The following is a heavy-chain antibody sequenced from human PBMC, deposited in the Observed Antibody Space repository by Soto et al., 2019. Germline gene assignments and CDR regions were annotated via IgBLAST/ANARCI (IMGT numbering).Heavy chain of an antibody. CDR1: GYTFTGHY. V-gene: IGHV1-2*02. CDR2: VNPNGGGT. J-gene: IGHJ6*02. CDR3: ARGGAAWTYYYYGMDV. Sequence: QVQLVQSGAEVKKPGASVKVSCKASGYTFTGHYMHWVRQAPGQGLEWMGWVNPNGGGTILAQKFQGRVTLTRDTYISTAEMELTTLKSDDTAVYYCARGGAAWTYYYYGMDVWGQGTTVTVSS. D-gene: IGHD6-25*01.